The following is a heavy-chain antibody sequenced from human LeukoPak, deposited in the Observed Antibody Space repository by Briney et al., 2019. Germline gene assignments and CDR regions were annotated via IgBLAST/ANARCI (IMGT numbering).Heavy chain of an antibody. V-gene: IGHV1-2*04. CDR1: GYTSTGYY. Sequence: ASVKVSCKASGYTSTGYYMHWVRQAPGQGLEWMGWINPNSGGTNYAQKFQGWVTMTRDTSISTAYMELSRLRSDDTAVYYCARAPYGDTGWFDPWGQGTLVTVSS. J-gene: IGHJ5*02. CDR2: INPNSGGT. CDR3: ARAPYGDTGWFDP. D-gene: IGHD4-17*01.